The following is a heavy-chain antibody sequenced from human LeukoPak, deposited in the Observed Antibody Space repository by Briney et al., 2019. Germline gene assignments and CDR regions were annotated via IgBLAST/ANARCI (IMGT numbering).Heavy chain of an antibody. Sequence: GGSLRLSCATSGFSFSSYWMSWVRQAPGKGLGWVANIKKDGSEKYYVDSVKGRFTISRDNVKNSLYLQMNSLRAEDTGVYYCARGTDISLWFGESLDFDYWGQGTLVTVSS. CDR1: GFSFSSYW. J-gene: IGHJ4*02. CDR3: ARGTDISLWFGESLDFDY. D-gene: IGHD3-10*01. CDR2: IKKDGSEK. V-gene: IGHV3-7*03.